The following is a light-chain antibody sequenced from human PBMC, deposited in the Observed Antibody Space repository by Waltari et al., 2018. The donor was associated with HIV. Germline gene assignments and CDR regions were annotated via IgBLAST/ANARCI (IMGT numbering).Light chain of an antibody. V-gene: IGKV3-15*01. J-gene: IGKJ2*03. CDR3: QQFIFWPFS. CDR2: GAS. CDR1: QSVSTN. Sequence: EIVMTQSPATLSVYLGERATLSCRASQSVSTNLAWYQQKPGQAPRLLIYGASTRATGIPARFSGSGSGTDFTLTISSLQSEDFAVYYCQQFIFWPFSFGQGTKLEIK.